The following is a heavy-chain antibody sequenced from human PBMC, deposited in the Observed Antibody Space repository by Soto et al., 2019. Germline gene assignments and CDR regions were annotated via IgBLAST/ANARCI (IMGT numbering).Heavy chain of an antibody. D-gene: IGHD3-10*01. J-gene: IGHJ6*04. CDR1: GFTFSSYA. V-gene: IGHV3-23*01. CDR2: ISGSGGST. Sequence: GGSLRLSCAASGFTFSSYAMSWVRQAPGKGLEWVSAISGSGGSTYYADSVKARFTISRDNSKNTLYLQMNSLRAEDTAVYYCAKVRTMRMVRAVISLDVWGKVTRSRLL. CDR3: AKVRTMRMVRAVISLDV.